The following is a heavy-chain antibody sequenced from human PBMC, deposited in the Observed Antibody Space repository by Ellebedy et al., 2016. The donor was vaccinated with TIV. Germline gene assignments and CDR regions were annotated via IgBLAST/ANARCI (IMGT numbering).Heavy chain of an antibody. V-gene: IGHV3-66*01. Sequence: PGGSLRLSCAASGFIVSGNYMNWVRHAPGKGLEWVSTLYSGGTKLYTDSVKGRFTISRDNSNNTLYLQMNSQTVEDTAVYYCAKGNGIHGPEPLDVWGQGTLVTVSS. D-gene: IGHD1-14*01. J-gene: IGHJ4*02. CDR3: AKGNGIHGPEPLDV. CDR1: GFIVSGNY. CDR2: LYSGGTK.